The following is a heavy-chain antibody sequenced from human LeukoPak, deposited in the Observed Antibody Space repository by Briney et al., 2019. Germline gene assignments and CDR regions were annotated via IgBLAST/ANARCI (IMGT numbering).Heavy chain of an antibody. V-gene: IGHV4-39*07. CDR2: IYYSGST. J-gene: IGHJ4*02. CDR1: GGSIRSSGYY. Sequence: PSETLSLTCTVSGGSIRSSGYYWGWIRQPPGKGLEWIGSIYYSGSTYYNPSLKSRVTISVDTSKNQLSLKLSSVTAADTAVYYCARVHYYDNSGYWFFDYWGQGTLVTVSS. CDR3: ARVHYYDNSGYWFFDY. D-gene: IGHD3-22*01.